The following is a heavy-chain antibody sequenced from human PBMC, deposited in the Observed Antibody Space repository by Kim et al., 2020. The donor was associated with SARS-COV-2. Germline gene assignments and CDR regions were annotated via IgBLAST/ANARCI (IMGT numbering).Heavy chain of an antibody. CDR3: ARHESYGLWRDFDY. J-gene: IGHJ4*02. D-gene: IGHD5-18*01. V-gene: IGHV4-39*01. Sequence: SETLSLTCTVSGGSISSSSYYWGWIRQPPGKGLEWIGSIYYSGSTYYNPSLKSRVTISVDTSKNQFSLKLSSVTAADTAVYYCARHESYGLWRDFDYWGQGTLVTVSS. CDR2: IYYSGST. CDR1: GGSISSSSYY.